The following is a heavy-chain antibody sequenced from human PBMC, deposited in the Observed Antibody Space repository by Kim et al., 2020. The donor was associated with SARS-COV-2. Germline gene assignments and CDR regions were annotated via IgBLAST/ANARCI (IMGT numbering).Heavy chain of an antibody. D-gene: IGHD6-13*01. Sequence: SETLSLTCAVYGGSFSGYYWSWIRQPPGKGLEWIGEINHSGSTNYNPSLKSRVTISVDTSKNQFSLKLSSVTAADTAVYYCARGPGYSSSWYGARNWFDPWGLGTLVTRSS. J-gene: IGHJ5*02. CDR3: ARGPGYSSSWYGARNWFDP. V-gene: IGHV4-34*01. CDR2: INHSGST. CDR1: GGSFSGYY.